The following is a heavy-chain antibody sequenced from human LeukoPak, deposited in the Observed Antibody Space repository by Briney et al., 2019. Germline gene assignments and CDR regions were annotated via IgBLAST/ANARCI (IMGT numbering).Heavy chain of an antibody. J-gene: IGHJ4*02. CDR1: GGSISSSSYY. CDR2: IYYSGST. V-gene: IGHV4-39*07. D-gene: IGHD4-11*01. CDR3: ATPLTSAIDC. Sequence: SETLSLTCTVSGGSISSSSYYWGWIRQPPGKGLEWIGSIYYSGSTYYNPSLKSRVTISVDTSKNQFSLKLSSVTAADTAVYYCATPLTSAIDCWGQGTLVTVSS.